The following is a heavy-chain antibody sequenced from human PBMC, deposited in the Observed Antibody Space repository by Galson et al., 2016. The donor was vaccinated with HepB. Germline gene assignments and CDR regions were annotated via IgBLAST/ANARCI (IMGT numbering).Heavy chain of an antibody. J-gene: IGHJ4*02. CDR3: AKDLGAGWGYYFDY. D-gene: IGHD3-16*01. CDR1: GFTFSTYG. V-gene: IGHV3-33*06. CDR2: IWYDGSQR. Sequence: SLRLSCAASGFTFSTYGFHWVRQAPGKGLEWVAVIWYDGSQRYYSDSVEGRFTISRDNSKKTLYLQMNSLRADDTAVYYCAKDLGAGWGYYFDYWGQGTLVTVSS.